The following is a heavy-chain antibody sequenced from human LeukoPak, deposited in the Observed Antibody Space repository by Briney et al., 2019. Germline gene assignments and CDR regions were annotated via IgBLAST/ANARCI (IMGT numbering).Heavy chain of an antibody. J-gene: IGHJ3*02. V-gene: IGHV3-53*01. CDR3: ASHKYCSSTSCYGHDAFDI. CDR1: GFTVSSNY. CDR2: IYSGGST. Sequence: GGSLRLSCAASGFTVSSNYMSWVRQAPGKGLEWVSVIYSGGSTYYEDSVKGRFTISRDNSKNTLYLQMNSLRAEDTAVYYCASHKYCSSTSCYGHDAFDIWGQGTMVTVSS. D-gene: IGHD2-2*01.